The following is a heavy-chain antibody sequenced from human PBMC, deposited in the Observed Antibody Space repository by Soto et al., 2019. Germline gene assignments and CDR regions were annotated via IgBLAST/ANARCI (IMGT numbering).Heavy chain of an antibody. CDR2: ISYDGSNK. V-gene: IGHV3-30*03. Sequence: PGGSLRLSSAASGFTFSSYGMHWVRQAPGKGLEWVAVISYDGSNKYYADSVKGRFTISRDNSKNTLYLQMNSLRAEDTAVYYCASPGAIVGANTYNWFDPWGQGTLVTVSS. CDR3: ASPGAIVGANTYNWFDP. J-gene: IGHJ5*02. D-gene: IGHD1-26*01. CDR1: GFTFSSYG.